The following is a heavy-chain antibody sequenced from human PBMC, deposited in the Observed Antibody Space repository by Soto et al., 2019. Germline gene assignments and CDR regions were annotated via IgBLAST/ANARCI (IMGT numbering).Heavy chain of an antibody. J-gene: IGHJ4*02. CDR2: MNPNSGNT. D-gene: IGHD2-15*01. V-gene: IGHV1-8*01. CDR1: GYTFTSYD. Sequence: QVQLVQSGAEVKKPGASVKVSCKASGYTFTSYDINWVRQATGQGLEWMGWMNPNSGNTGYAQKFQGRVTMTRNTSISTAYMELSSLRSEYTAVYYCASRRVYCSGGSCYAAFDYWGQGTLVTVSS. CDR3: ASRRVYCSGGSCYAAFDY.